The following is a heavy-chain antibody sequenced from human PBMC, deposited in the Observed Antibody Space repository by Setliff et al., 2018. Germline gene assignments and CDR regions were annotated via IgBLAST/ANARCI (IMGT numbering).Heavy chain of an antibody. Sequence: LSLTCTVSGGSISSGTYYWSWIRQPAGKGLEWIGRIFTSGSTNYNPSLKSRVTISVDASKNQFSLNLSSVTAADTAVYYCARAFTYYNFWSGYGYGMDVWGQGTTVTVSS. D-gene: IGHD3-3*01. J-gene: IGHJ6*02. CDR1: GGSISSGTYY. CDR2: IFTSGST. V-gene: IGHV4-61*02. CDR3: ARAFTYYNFWSGYGYGMDV.